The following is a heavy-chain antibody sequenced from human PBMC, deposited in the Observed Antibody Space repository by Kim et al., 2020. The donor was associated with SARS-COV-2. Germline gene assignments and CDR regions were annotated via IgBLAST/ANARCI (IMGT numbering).Heavy chain of an antibody. CDR2: ISSSSSYT. V-gene: IGHV3-11*05. CDR3: ARVGYDCVWGSYRDYYYYYGMDV. J-gene: IGHJ6*02. Sequence: GGSLRLSCAASGFTFSDYYMSWIRQAPGKGLEWVSYISSSSSYTNYADSVKGRFTISRDNAKNSLYLQMNSLRAEDTAVYYCARVGYDCVWGSYRDYYYYYGMDVWGQGTTVTVSS. CDR1: GFTFSDYY. D-gene: IGHD3-16*02.